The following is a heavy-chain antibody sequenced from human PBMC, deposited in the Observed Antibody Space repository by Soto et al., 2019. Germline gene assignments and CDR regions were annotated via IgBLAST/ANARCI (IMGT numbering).Heavy chain of an antibody. CDR2: IIPLLDLA. V-gene: IGHV1-69*02. CDR1: GGAFSSFT. J-gene: IGHJ4*02. CDR3: AKLGAHDGSGSN. Sequence: QVQLVQSGAEVKEPGSSVKVSCKASGGAFSSFTISWVRQAPGQGLEWMGRIIPLLDLANYSQRYQGRVTITADTSTTTAYTELSSLKSEDTAVYFCAKLGAHDGSGSNWGQGTLVIVSS. D-gene: IGHD3-10*01.